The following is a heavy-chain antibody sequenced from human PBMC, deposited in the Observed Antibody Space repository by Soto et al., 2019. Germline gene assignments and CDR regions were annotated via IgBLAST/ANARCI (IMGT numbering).Heavy chain of an antibody. D-gene: IGHD2-8*02. J-gene: IGHJ4*02. Sequence: PGESLTISCEASGYSFTDNWIGWVRQMPGKGLEWMGMVLPHDSEARVSPSLQGQVTISADKSINTAYLQWSSLKASDTAMYYCARRDWTGTNSDYFTYWGQGTLVTVSS. CDR2: VLPHDSEA. CDR1: GYSFTDNW. CDR3: ARRDWTGTNSDYFTY. V-gene: IGHV5-51*01.